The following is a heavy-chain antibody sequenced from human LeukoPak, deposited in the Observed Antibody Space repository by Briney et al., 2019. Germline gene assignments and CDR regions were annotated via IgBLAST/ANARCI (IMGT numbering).Heavy chain of an antibody. CDR3: ARDVCSGGSCYPDV. CDR1: GGSISNYY. V-gene: IGHV4-59*01. J-gene: IGHJ6*04. D-gene: IGHD2-15*01. CDR2: SYYSGST. Sequence: SETLCLTCTVSGGSISNYYWSWIRQPPGKGLEWIGYSYYSGSTNYNPSLKSRVTISVDTSKNQFSLKLSSVTAADTAVYYCARDVCSGGSCYPDVRGKGTTVTVSS.